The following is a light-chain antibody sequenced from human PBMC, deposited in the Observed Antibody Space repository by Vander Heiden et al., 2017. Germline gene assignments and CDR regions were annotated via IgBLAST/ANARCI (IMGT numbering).Light chain of an antibody. CDR2: QDS. J-gene: IGLJ2*01. CDR3: QAWDSSIV. V-gene: IGLV3-1*01. Sequence: SYELTQPPTLSVSPGQTASITCSGDKLGDKYACWYQQKPGQTPVLVIYQDSTRPSGIPERFSGSNSGNTATLTISGTQAMDEADYYCQAWDSSIVFGGGTKLTVL. CDR1: KLGDKY.